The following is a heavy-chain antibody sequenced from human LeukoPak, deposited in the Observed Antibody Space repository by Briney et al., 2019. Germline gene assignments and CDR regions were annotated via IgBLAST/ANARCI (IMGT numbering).Heavy chain of an antibody. CDR3: TTEEWLHTYDAFDI. CDR2: ISYDGSNK. J-gene: IGHJ3*02. V-gene: IGHV3-30-3*01. CDR1: GFTFSSYA. D-gene: IGHD3-3*01. Sequence: GGSLRLSCAASGFTFSSYAMHWVRQAPGKGLEWVAVISYDGSNKYYADSVKGRFTISRDNSKNTLYLQMNSLKTEDTAVYYCTTEEWLHTYDAFDIWGQGTMVTVSS.